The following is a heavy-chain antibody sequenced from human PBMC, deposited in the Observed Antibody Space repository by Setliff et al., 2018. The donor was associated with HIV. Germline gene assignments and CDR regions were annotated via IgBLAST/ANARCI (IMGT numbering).Heavy chain of an antibody. CDR3: ARGQRASPGPGTHYLDV. V-gene: IGHV4-34*01. D-gene: IGHD6-25*01. J-gene: IGHJ6*03. Sequence: PSETLSLTCAVYGGPFDVHTWNWVRQAPGKRLEWLADINHRGNTNRNPSLKGRLTIAVDTSRDQFSLRLKSVTAADSAAYFCARGQRASPGPGTHYLDVWSKGTSVTVSS. CDR1: GGPFDVHT. CDR2: INHRGNT.